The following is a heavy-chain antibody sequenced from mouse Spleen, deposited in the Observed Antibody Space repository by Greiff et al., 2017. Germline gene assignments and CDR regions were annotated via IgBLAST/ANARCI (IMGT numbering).Heavy chain of an antibody. CDR1: GYTFTSYG. J-gene: IGHJ4*01. V-gene: IGHV1-81*01. CDR2: IYPRSGNT. D-gene: IGHD2-13*01. CDR3: ARRGYYGDYERSMDY. Sequence: QVQLKQSGAELARPGASVKLSCKASGYTFTSYGISWVKQRTGQGLEWIGEIYPRSGNTYYNEKFKGKATLTADKSSSTAYMELRSLTSEDSAVYFCARRGYYGDYERSMDYWGQGTSVTVSS.